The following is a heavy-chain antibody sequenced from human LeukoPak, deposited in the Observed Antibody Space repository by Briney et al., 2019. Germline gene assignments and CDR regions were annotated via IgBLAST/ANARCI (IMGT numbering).Heavy chain of an antibody. J-gene: IGHJ6*04. Sequence: ASVKVSCKASGYTFTNYAIHWVRQAPGQRLEWMGWINAANSNTKYSEQFQGRVTITRDTSASPAYMEMSSLKSEDTAVYYCARAHQPLWFGDLRVYAMDVWGKGTTVTVSS. CDR2: INAANSNT. D-gene: IGHD3-10*01. V-gene: IGHV1-3*01. CDR3: ARAHQPLWFGDLRVYAMDV. CDR1: GYTFTNYA.